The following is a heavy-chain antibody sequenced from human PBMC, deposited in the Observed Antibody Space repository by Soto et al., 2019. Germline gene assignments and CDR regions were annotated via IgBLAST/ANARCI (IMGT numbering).Heavy chain of an antibody. CDR1: GGSISSYY. CDR2: IYYSWST. Sequence: SETLSLTCTVSGGSISSYYWSWIRQPPGKGLEWIGYIYYSWSTNYNPSLKSRVTISVDTSKNQFSLKLSSVTAADTAVYYCARRGYYDYYSYLDVWGKGTTVPVSS. J-gene: IGHJ6*03. V-gene: IGHV4-59*08. CDR3: ARRGYYDYYSYLDV.